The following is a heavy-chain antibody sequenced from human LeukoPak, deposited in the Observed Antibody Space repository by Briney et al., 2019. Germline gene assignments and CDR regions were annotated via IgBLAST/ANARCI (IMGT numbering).Heavy chain of an antibody. J-gene: IGHJ3*02. V-gene: IGHV3-48*01. CDR2: ISSSSSTI. Sequence: PGGSLRLSCAASGFTFSSYSMNWVRQAPGKGLEWVSYISSSSSTIYYADSVKGRFTISRDNAKNSLYLQMNSLRAEDTAVYYCARTSVSHGRAFDIWGQGTMVTVSS. CDR1: GFTFSSYS. CDR3: ARTSVSHGRAFDI.